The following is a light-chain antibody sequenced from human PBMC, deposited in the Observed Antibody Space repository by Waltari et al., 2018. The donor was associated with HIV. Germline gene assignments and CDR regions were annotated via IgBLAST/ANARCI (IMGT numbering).Light chain of an antibody. CDR2: WAS. J-gene: IGKJ2*01. V-gene: IGKV4-1*01. Sequence: DIVMTQSPDSLAVSLGERATINCRSSQNVFYNSNKKNYLDWYQQKPGQPPRMIMTWASTRESAVPERFSGSGAGTDVTLTINRVQAEDGAVYYCEQQYEDPQNFGQGTKVEI. CDR1: QNVFYNSNKKNY. CDR3: EQQYEDPQN.